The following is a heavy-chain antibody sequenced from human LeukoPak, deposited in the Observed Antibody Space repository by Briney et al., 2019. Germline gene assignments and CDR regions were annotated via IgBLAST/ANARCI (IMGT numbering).Heavy chain of an antibody. CDR3: ARGRRTHPTYYDILTGYLTFDY. Sequence: GASVKVSCKASGYTFTSYDINWVRQATGQGLEWMGWMNPNSGNTGYAQKFQGRVTMIRNTSISTAYMELSSLRSEDTAVYYCARGRRTHPTYYDILTGYLTFDYWGQGTLVTVSS. V-gene: IGHV1-8*01. CDR1: GYTFTSYD. D-gene: IGHD3-9*01. CDR2: MNPNSGNT. J-gene: IGHJ4*02.